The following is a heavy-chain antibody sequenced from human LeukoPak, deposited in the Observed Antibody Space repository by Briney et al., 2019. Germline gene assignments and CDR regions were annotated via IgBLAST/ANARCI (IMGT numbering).Heavy chain of an antibody. V-gene: IGHV3-53*01. D-gene: IGHD4-23*01. Sequence: GGSLRLSCAASGFSVSSNYMSWVRQAPGKGLEWVSIIYSGGSTYYADSVRGRFTISRDNSRNALYLQLSRLRVDDTAFYYCPKPLLTPGNWGPGTLVTVSS. J-gene: IGHJ4*02. CDR3: PKPLLTPGN. CDR2: IYSGGST. CDR1: GFSVSSNY.